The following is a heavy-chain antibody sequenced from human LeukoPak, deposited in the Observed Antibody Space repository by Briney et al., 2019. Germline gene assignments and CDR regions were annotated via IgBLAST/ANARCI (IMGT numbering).Heavy chain of an antibody. CDR1: GFTLSSYA. D-gene: IGHD5-18*01. CDR3: ARDSLGYSYGLSAFDI. J-gene: IGHJ3*02. Sequence: PGGSLRLSCAASGFTLSSYAMHWVRQAPGKGLEWVAVISYDGSNKYYADSVKGRFTISRDNSKNTLYLQMNSLRAEDTAVYYCARDSLGYSYGLSAFDIWGQGTMVTVSS. V-gene: IGHV3-30-3*01. CDR2: ISYDGSNK.